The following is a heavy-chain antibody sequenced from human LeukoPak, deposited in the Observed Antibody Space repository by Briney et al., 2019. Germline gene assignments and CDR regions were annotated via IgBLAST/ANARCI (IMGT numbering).Heavy chain of an antibody. V-gene: IGHV4-59*11. D-gene: IGHD6-13*01. J-gene: IGHJ4*02. Sequence: SETLSLTCTVSGGSISSHYWSWTRQPPGKGLEWIGYIYYSGSTHYNPSLKSRVTISVDTSKNQFSLKLSSVTAADTAVYYCARVVAAAGFPVDYWGQGTLVSVSS. CDR3: ARVVAAAGFPVDY. CDR2: IYYSGST. CDR1: GGSISSHY.